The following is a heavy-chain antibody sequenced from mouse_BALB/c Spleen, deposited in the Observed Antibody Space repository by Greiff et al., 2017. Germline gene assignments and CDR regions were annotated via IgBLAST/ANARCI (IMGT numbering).Heavy chain of an antibody. V-gene: IGHV1-9*01. CDR1: GYTFSSYW. CDR2: ILPGSGST. D-gene: IGHD2-1*01. Sequence: QVQLQQSGAELMKPGASVKISCKATGYTFSSYWIEWVKQRPGHGLEWIGEILPGSGSTNYNEKFKGKATFTADTSSNTAYMQLSSLTSEDSAVYYCARRFYGNGFAYWGQGTLVTVSA. J-gene: IGHJ3*01. CDR3: ARRFYGNGFAY.